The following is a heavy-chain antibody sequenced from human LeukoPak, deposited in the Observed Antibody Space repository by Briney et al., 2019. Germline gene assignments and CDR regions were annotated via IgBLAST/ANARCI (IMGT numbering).Heavy chain of an antibody. CDR2: IYSGGST. CDR1: GFTVSSNY. D-gene: IGHD4-17*01. Sequence: PGRSLRLSCTSSGFTVSSNYMSWVRQAPGKGLEWVSVIYSGGSTYYADSVKGRFTISRDNSKNTLYLQMNSPRAEDTAVYYCAREIYDYGDYHSYWGQGTLVTVSS. CDR3: AREIYDYGDYHSY. J-gene: IGHJ4*02. V-gene: IGHV3-53*01.